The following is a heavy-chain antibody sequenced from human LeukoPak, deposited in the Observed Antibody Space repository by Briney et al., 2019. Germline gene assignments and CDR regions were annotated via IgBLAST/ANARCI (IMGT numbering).Heavy chain of an antibody. Sequence: PGGSLRLPCAASGFTFSGSAMHWVRQASGKGLEWVGRIRSKANSYATAYAASVKGRFTISRDDSKNTAYLQMNSLKTEDTAVYYCTRHGTVTTQGTYYYMDVWGKGTTVTVSS. CDR1: GFTFSGSA. CDR3: TRHGTVTTQGTYYYMDV. CDR2: IRSKANSYAT. J-gene: IGHJ6*03. D-gene: IGHD4-11*01. V-gene: IGHV3-73*01.